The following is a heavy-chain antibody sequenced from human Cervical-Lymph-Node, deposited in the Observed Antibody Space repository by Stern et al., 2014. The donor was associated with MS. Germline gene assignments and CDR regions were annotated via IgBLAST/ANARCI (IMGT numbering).Heavy chain of an antibody. CDR2: INPSGGST. J-gene: IGHJ4*02. CDR1: GYTLTSYY. CDR3: ARDSTVALAPLDY. Sequence: DQLVESGAEVKKPGASVKVSCKASGYTLTSYYMHWVRQAPGQGLEWMGTINPSGGSTKYAQKFQGRVTMTRDTSTSTVYMELSSLRPEDTAVYYCARDSTVALAPLDYWGQGTLVTVSS. D-gene: IGHD4-23*01. V-gene: IGHV1-46*01.